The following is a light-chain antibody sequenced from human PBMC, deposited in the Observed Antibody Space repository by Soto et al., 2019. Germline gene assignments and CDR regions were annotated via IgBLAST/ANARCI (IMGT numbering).Light chain of an antibody. CDR1: SSDVGGYKY. Sequence: QSALTQPASVSGSPGQSITISCTGTSSDVGGYKYVSWYQQHPGKAPKLMISDVSNRPSGVSNRFSGSKSGNTASLTISGLQAEDEADYYCSSYTSSSTPPYVFGTGTKLTVL. V-gene: IGLV2-14*03. J-gene: IGLJ1*01. CDR2: DVS. CDR3: SSYTSSSTPPYV.